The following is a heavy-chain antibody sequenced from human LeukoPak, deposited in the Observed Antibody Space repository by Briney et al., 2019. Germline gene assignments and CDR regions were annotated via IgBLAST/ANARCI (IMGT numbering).Heavy chain of an antibody. J-gene: IGHJ4*02. CDR3: ARDISRGSLDY. V-gene: IGHV3-33*01. CDR1: GFTFSSHV. CDR2: IWYDGSKK. D-gene: IGHD2-15*01. Sequence: GGSLRLSCAASGFTFSSHVMYWVRQAPGKGLEWVALIWYDGSKKNYADSVKGRFTISRDNSKNTLYLQMNSLRAEDTAVYYCARDISRGSLDYWGQGTLVTVSS.